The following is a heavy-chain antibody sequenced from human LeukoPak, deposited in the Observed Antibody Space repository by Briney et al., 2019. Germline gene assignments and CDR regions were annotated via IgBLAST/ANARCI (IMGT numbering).Heavy chain of an antibody. Sequence: SETLSLTCSISGDSISSYYWNWLRQPPGKELEWIGYVYYNGGTNYNPSLKSRVTISVDTSKNQFSLKLSSVTAADTAVYYCASYDYSFGWFDPWGQGTLVTVSS. V-gene: IGHV4-59*01. CDR2: VYYNGGT. CDR3: ASYDYSFGWFDP. CDR1: GDSISSYY. J-gene: IGHJ5*02. D-gene: IGHD4-11*01.